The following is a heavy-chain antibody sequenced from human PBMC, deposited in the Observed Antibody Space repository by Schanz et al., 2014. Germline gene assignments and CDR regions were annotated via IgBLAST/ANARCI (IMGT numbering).Heavy chain of an antibody. CDR1: GGSISSGGYS. V-gene: IGHV4-30-4*07. CDR3: ARDRGMTTSDYYYGMDV. J-gene: IGHJ6*02. CDR2: IYYSGST. Sequence: QVQLQESGPGLVKPSQTLSLTCAVSGGSISSGGYSWNWIRQPPGKGLEWIVYIYYSGSTYYNPSLKRRVPMSVDTSKTQFSLKLSSVTAADTAVYYCARDRGMTTSDYYYGMDVWGQGTTVTVPS. D-gene: IGHD4-17*01.